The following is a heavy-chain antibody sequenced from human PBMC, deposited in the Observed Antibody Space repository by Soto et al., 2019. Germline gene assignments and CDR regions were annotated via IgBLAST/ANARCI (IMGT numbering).Heavy chain of an antibody. V-gene: IGHV4-59*01. CDR1: GASISSSY. J-gene: IGHJ3*01. CDR3: ARGYYDSRGQSNTFDV. Sequence: QVQLQESGPGLVKPSETLSLTCTVSGASISSSYWSWIRQSPGKGLEWIGYVHYSGGTKDNPSLNVRVSLSIDTSKNQFSLKLSSVAAADTAVYYCARGYYDSRGQSNTFDVWGQGTMVTVSS. CDR2: VHYSGGT. D-gene: IGHD3-22*01.